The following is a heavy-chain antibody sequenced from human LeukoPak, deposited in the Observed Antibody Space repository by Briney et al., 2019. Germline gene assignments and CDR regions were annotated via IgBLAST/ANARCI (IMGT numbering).Heavy chain of an antibody. V-gene: IGHV4-59*01. Sequence: SETLSLTCTVSGGSISSYYWSWIRQPPGKGLEWIGYISSSGGTNYNPSLKSRVTISVDTSNNQFSLKLSSVTAADTAVYYCARDMLEYCSRTTCYFYGMDVWGQGTTVTVSS. CDR1: GGSISSYY. J-gene: IGHJ6*02. D-gene: IGHD2-2*01. CDR3: ARDMLEYCSRTTCYFYGMDV. CDR2: ISSSGGT.